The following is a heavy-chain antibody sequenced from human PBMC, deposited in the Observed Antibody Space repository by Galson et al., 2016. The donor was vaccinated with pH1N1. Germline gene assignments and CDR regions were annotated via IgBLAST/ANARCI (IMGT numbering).Heavy chain of an antibody. CDR3: ARGTQIVVVEAATPGWFDS. V-gene: IGHV1-3*01. D-gene: IGHD2-15*01. CDR1: GYTFTSYV. CDR2: FNAVNGNT. J-gene: IGHJ5*01. Sequence: SVKVSCKASGYTFTSYVIHWVRQAPGQGLEWMGWFNAVNGNTKYSQKFQDRVTITTDTSASTAYMELSSLRSEDTALYYCARGTQIVVVEAATPGWFDSWGQGTQVTVSS.